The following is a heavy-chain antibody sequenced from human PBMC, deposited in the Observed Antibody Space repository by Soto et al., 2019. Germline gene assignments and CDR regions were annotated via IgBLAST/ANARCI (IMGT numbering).Heavy chain of an antibody. J-gene: IGHJ6*02. CDR1: GGSIRSGGYY. V-gene: IGHV4-31*03. CDR3: ARDRLMATAGTARHYFGLDV. Sequence: PSETLSLTCTVSGGSIRSGGYYWSWVRQNPRRGLEWIGNIYYSGNTYSNPSLKSRLTISVDTSKNQFSLNLSSVTAADTAVYYCARDRLMATAGTARHYFGLDVWGQGTTVTVSS. CDR2: IYYSGNT. D-gene: IGHD5-18*01.